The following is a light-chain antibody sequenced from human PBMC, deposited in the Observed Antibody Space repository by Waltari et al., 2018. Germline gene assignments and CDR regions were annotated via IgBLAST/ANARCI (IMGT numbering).Light chain of an antibody. CDR1: SSNIGAGYD. J-gene: IGLJ2*01. Sequence: QSVLTQPPSVSGAPGQRVTISCTGSSSNIGAGYDVHWYQQLPGTAPKLLIYGNSNRPSGVPDRFSGSKSGTSASLAITGRQAEDEADYYCQSYDSSLSGVVFGGGTKLTVL. CDR3: QSYDSSLSGVV. CDR2: GNS. V-gene: IGLV1-40*01.